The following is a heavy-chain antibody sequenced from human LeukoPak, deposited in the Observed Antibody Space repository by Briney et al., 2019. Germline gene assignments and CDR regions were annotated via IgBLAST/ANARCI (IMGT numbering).Heavy chain of an antibody. V-gene: IGHV3-74*01. Sequence: GGSLRLSCAASGFTFSSYWMHWVRQAPGKGLLWVSRINTDGTNTRYADSVKGRFTISRDNAKNTLYLQMNSLRAEDTAVYYCARDRAPYNWNDAPDYWGQGTLVTVSS. CDR2: INTDGTNT. D-gene: IGHD1-1*01. CDR3: ARDRAPYNWNDAPDY. CDR1: GFTFSSYW. J-gene: IGHJ4*02.